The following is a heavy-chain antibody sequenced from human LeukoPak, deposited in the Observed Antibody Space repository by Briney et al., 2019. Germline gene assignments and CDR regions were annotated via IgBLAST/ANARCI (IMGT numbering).Heavy chain of an antibody. Sequence: GGSLRLSCAVSGFTVSTNYMSWVRQAPGKGLEWVPILYSTGTTYYADSVKGRFTISRDNSKNTLYLQMNSLRAEDTAVYYCARRGDCSSTSCLFFDYWGQGTLVTVSS. CDR2: LYSTGTT. J-gene: IGHJ4*02. CDR1: GFTVSTNY. D-gene: IGHD2-2*01. V-gene: IGHV3-66*02. CDR3: ARRGDCSSTSCLFFDY.